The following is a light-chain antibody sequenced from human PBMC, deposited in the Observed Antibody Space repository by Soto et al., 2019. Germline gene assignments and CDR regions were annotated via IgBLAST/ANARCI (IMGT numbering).Light chain of an antibody. J-gene: IGKJ3*01. V-gene: IGKV3-11*01. CDR2: DAS. CDR1: QSVGIY. CDR3: QQRDNWPFT. Sequence: EIVLTQSPATLSLSPGERATLSCRVSQSVGIYLAWFQQRPGQAPRLVIHDASKRATGIPARFSGSGSGTDFSLTISGLEPEDFAVYYCQQRDNWPFTFGPGTTVDIK.